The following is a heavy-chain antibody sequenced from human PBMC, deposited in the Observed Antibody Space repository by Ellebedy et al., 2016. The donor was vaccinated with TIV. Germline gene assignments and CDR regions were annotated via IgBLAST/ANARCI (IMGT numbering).Heavy chain of an antibody. J-gene: IGHJ6*02. CDR3: ARGLSRLWPYYPHGMDV. V-gene: IGHV4-39*07. CDR2: INHNEKT. CDR1: GGSISSSPSY. D-gene: IGHD2-21*01. Sequence: SETLSLTCTVSGGSISSSPSYWGWIRQSPGTGLEWIGEINHNEKTNYNPSLKSRLTISIDTSKKQFSLNLRSITAADTAIYYCARGLSRLWPYYPHGMDVWGQGTTVTVSS.